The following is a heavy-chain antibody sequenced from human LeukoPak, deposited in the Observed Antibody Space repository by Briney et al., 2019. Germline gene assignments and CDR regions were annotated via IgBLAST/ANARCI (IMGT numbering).Heavy chain of an antibody. Sequence: ASVKVSCKASGYTFTSYDINWVRQATGQGLEWMGWMNPNSGNTGYAQKFQGRVTMTRNTSISTAYMELSSLRSEDTAVYYYARGPQRDYYYYYMDVWGKGTTVTVSS. J-gene: IGHJ6*03. CDR1: GYTFTSYD. CDR2: MNPNSGNT. CDR3: ARGPQRDYYYYYMDV. V-gene: IGHV1-8*01.